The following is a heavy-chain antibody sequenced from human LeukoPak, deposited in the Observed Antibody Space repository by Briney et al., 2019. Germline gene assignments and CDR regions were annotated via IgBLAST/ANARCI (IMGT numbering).Heavy chain of an antibody. D-gene: IGHD3-10*01. CDR1: GGSFSGYY. CDR2: INHSGST. J-gene: IGHJ6*03. V-gene: IGHV4-34*01. CDR3: ARTRFGEFPYYYYYYMDV. Sequence: NPSETLSLTCAVYGGSFSGYYGSWIRQPPGRGLEWIGEINHSGSTNYNPSLKSRVTISVDTSKNQFSLKLSSVTAADTAVYYCARTRFGEFPYYYYYYMDVWGKGTTATVSS.